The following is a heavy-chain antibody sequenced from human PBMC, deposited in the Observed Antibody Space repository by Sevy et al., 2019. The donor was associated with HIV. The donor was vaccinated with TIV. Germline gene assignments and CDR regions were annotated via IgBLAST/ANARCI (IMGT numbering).Heavy chain of an antibody. V-gene: IGHV3-30-3*01. J-gene: IGHJ4*02. CDR1: GFTFSNYT. CDR2: ISYDGSDK. Sequence: GESLKISCAASGFTFSNYTMHWVRQAPGKGLEWVALISYDGSDKYYADSVTGRFTISRDNSKNTLYLQMNSLRVEDTALYYCAGRSGSFDYWGQGTLVTVSS. CDR3: AGRSGSFDY. D-gene: IGHD1-26*01.